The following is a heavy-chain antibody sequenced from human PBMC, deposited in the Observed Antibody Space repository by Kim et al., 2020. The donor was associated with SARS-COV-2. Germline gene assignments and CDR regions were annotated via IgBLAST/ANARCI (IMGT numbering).Heavy chain of an antibody. CDR3: ARSDFLAGPVTTYFDY. V-gene: IGHV3-30*04. CDR1: GFTFSSYA. CDR2: ISYDGSNK. J-gene: IGHJ4*02. D-gene: IGHD1-1*01. Sequence: GGSLRLSCAASGFTFSSYAMHWVRQAPGKGLEWVAVISYDGSNKYYADSVKGRFTISRDNSKNTLYLQMNSLRAEDTAVYYCARSDFLAGPVTTYFDYWGQGTLVTVSS.